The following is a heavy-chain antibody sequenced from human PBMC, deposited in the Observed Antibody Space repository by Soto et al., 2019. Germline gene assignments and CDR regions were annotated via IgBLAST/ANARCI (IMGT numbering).Heavy chain of an antibody. D-gene: IGHD3-22*01. CDR2: INPSGGST. Sequence: ASVKVSCKASGYTFTIYYMHWVRQAPGQGLEWMGIINPSGGSTSYAQKFQGRVTMTRDTSTSTVYMELSSLRSEDTAVYYCARQYYDSSGYYYYYYGMDVWGQGTTVTVSS. V-gene: IGHV1-46*01. J-gene: IGHJ6*02. CDR3: ARQYYDSSGYYYYYYGMDV. CDR1: GYTFTIYY.